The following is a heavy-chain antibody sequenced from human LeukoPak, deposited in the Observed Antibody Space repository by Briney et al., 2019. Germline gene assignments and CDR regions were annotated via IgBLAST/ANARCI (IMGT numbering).Heavy chain of an antibody. D-gene: IGHD1-26*01. V-gene: IGHV3-53*01. CDR3: ARVQEHTSDAYYYYYYMDV. CDR2: IYSGGST. J-gene: IGHJ6*03. CDR1: GFTVSSNY. Sequence: GGSLRLSCAASGFTVSSNYMSRVRQAPGKGLEWVSVIYSGGSTYYADSVKGRFTISRDNSKNTLYLQMNSLRAEDTAVYYCARVQEHTSDAYYYYYYMDVWGKGTTVTISS.